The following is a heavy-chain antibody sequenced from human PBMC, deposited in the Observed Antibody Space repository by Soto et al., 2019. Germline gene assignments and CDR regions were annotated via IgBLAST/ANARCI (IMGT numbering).Heavy chain of an antibody. CDR3: ARAPRLYYFEY. D-gene: IGHD3-22*01. CDR2: IYNSGTT. Sequence: SETLSLTCTVSGGSISSYYWSWIRQPPGKGLEWIGYIYNSGTTDYNPSLKSRVTISVDTSKNQFSLKVNSVTAADTAVYYCARAPRLYYFEYWGQGTLVTVSS. V-gene: IGHV4-59*01. J-gene: IGHJ4*02. CDR1: GGSISSYY.